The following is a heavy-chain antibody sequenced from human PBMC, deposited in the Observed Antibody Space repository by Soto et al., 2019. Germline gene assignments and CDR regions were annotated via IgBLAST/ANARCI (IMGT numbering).Heavy chain of an antibody. CDR2: ISSSSSYI. CDR3: ARAARNRENFDY. Sequence: GGSLRLSCAASGFTFSSYSMNWVRQAPGKGLEWVSSISSSSSYIYYADSVKGRFTISRDNAKNSLYLQMNSLRAEDTAVYYCARAARNRENFDYWGQGTLVTVSS. V-gene: IGHV3-21*01. D-gene: IGHD1-1*01. CDR1: GFTFSSYS. J-gene: IGHJ4*02.